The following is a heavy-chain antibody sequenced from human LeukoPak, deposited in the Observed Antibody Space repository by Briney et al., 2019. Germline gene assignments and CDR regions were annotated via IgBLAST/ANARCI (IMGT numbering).Heavy chain of an antibody. CDR2: IYYSGST. CDR3: ARSQGMLDWFDP. Sequence: SETLSLTCTVSGGSISSSSYYWGWIRQPPGEGLEWIGSIYYSGSTYYNPSLKSRVTISVDTSKNQFSLKLSSVTAADTAVYYCARSQGMLDWFDPWGQGTLVTVSS. V-gene: IGHV4-39*07. J-gene: IGHJ5*02. CDR1: GGSISSSSYY. D-gene: IGHD2-8*01.